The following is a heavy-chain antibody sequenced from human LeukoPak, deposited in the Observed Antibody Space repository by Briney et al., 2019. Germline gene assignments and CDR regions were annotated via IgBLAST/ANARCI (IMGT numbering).Heavy chain of an antibody. J-gene: IGHJ4*02. Sequence: GGSLRLSCAASGFTFSEFEMNWVRQAPGRGLEWVSDISSGGTTIFYADSVKGRFTISRDNAKNSLYLQMNSLRDEDTAIYYCTRGLVVWGQGALVTVSS. V-gene: IGHV3-48*03. CDR2: ISSGGTTI. CDR1: GFTFSEFE. CDR3: TRGLVV. D-gene: IGHD2-15*01.